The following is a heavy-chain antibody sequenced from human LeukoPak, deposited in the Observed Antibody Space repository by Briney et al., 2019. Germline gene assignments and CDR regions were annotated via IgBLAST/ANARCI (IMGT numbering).Heavy chain of an antibody. J-gene: IGHJ4*02. CDR2: IYYSGST. D-gene: IGHD6-19*01. V-gene: IGHV4-39*07. CDR3: ARALPIYSSGWYDRGYFDY. CDR1: GGSISSSRYF. Sequence: SETLSLTCTVSGGSISSSRYFWGWLRQPPGKGLEWIGTIYYSGSTYYNPSLKSRVTISLDTSKNHVSLRLSSVTAADTAVYYCARALPIYSSGWYDRGYFDYWGQGTLVTVSS.